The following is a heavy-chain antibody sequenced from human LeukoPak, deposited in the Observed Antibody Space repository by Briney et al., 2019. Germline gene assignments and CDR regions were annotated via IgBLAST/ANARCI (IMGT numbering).Heavy chain of an antibody. CDR2: INHSGST. Sequence: SETLSLTCAVYGGSFSGYYWSWIRQPPGKGLEWIGEINHSGSTNYNPSLKSRVTLSVDTSKNQFSLKLSSVTAADTAVYYCARGRDYYDSSGYYYFDYWGQGTLVTVSS. CDR3: ARGRDYYDSSGYYYFDY. CDR1: GGSFSGYY. D-gene: IGHD3-22*01. J-gene: IGHJ4*02. V-gene: IGHV4-34*01.